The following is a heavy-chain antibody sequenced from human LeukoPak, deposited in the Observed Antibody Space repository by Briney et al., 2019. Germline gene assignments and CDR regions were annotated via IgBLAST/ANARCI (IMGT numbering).Heavy chain of an antibody. Sequence: GGSLRLSCAASGFTFSSYGMHWVRHAPGKGLEWVAVISYDGSNKYYADSVKGRFTISRDNSKNTLYLQMNSLRAEDTAVYYCAKARPQLPLLWWGQGTLVTVSS. D-gene: IGHD2-2*01. CDR3: AKARPQLPLLW. CDR1: GFTFSSYG. V-gene: IGHV3-30*18. J-gene: IGHJ4*02. CDR2: ISYDGSNK.